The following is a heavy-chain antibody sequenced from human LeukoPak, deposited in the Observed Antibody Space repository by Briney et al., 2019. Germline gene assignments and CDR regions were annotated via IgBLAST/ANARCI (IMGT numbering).Heavy chain of an antibody. J-gene: IGHJ4*02. D-gene: IGHD6-13*01. CDR3: ARGMGY. V-gene: IGHV4-39*01. Sequence: SETLSLTCTVSGGSISSTSYYWGWIRQPPGKGLEWIGSIYYSGTTYYNQSLKSRVTISVDTSKNQFSLRLNSVTAADTAVYYCARGMGYWGQGTLVTVSS. CDR2: IYYSGTT. CDR1: GGSISSTSYY.